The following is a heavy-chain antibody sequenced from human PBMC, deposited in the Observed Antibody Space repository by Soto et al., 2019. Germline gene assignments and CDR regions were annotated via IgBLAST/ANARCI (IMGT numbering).Heavy chain of an antibody. J-gene: IGHJ1*01. CDR3: ARHSGVAEDGTD. CDR1: GYSFTTNW. Sequence: PGETLKISCKGSGYSFTTNWIGWVRQMPGKGLEWMGVIYPGDSDTRYSPSFQGQVAISADKSINTAYLQWSSLKASDTAMYYCARHSGVAEDGTDWGQGTLVTVSS. V-gene: IGHV5-51*01. CDR2: IYPGDSDT. D-gene: IGHD6-13*01.